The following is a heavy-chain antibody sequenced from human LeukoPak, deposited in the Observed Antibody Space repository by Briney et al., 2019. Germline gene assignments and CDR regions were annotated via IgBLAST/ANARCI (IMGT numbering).Heavy chain of an antibody. D-gene: IGHD5-18*01. CDR3: ARDRWDSYGFGAFDI. CDR1: GYTFTGYY. CDR2: INPNSGGT. J-gene: IGHJ3*02. V-gene: IGHV1-2*02. Sequence: GASVKVSCKASGYTFTGYYMHWVRQAPGQGLEWMGWINPNSGGTNYAQKFQGRVTMTRDTSISTAYMELSRLRSADTAVYYCARDRWDSYGFGAFDIWGQGTMVTVSS.